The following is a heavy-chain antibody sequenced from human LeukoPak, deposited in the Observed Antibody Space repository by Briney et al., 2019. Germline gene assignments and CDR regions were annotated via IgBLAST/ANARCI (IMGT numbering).Heavy chain of an antibody. Sequence: SETLSLTCTVSGGSVSSGSYYWSWIRQPPGKGLEWIGYIYYSGSTNYNPSLKSRVTISVDTSKNQFSLKLSSVTAADTAVYYCAREQRARGDFDYWGQGTLVTVSS. J-gene: IGHJ4*02. V-gene: IGHV4-61*01. D-gene: IGHD5-12*01. CDR3: AREQRARGDFDY. CDR2: IYYSGST. CDR1: GGSVSSGSYY.